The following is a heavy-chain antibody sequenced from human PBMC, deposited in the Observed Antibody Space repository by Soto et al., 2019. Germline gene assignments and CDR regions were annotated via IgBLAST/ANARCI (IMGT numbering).Heavy chain of an antibody. Sequence: QVQLVQSGAEVKKPGASVKVSCKASGYTFTSYAMHWVRQAPGQRLEWMGWINAGNGNTKYSQKFQGRVTITRDTSESPAYMELSSLRSEDTAVYYCARVPTRITGTRAFDYWGQGTLVTVSS. D-gene: IGHD1-7*01. J-gene: IGHJ4*02. CDR1: GYTFTSYA. CDR3: ARVPTRITGTRAFDY. CDR2: INAGNGNT. V-gene: IGHV1-3*01.